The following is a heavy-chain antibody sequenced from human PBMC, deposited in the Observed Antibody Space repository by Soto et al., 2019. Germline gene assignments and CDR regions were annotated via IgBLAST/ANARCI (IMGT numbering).Heavy chain of an antibody. CDR2: FDPEDGET. J-gene: IGHJ5*02. CDR3: ARAGRIAVANWFDR. CDR1: GYTLTELS. V-gene: IGHV1-24*01. D-gene: IGHD6-19*01. Sequence: GASVKVSCKVSGYTLTELSMHWVRQAPGKGLEWMGRFDPEDGETIYAQKFQGRVTMTEDTSTDTAFMELSRLRSEDTAVYYCARAGRIAVANWFDRWGQGTLVTVSS.